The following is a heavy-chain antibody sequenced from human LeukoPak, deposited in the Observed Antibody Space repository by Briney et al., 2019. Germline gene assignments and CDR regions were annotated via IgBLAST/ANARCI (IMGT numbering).Heavy chain of an antibody. D-gene: IGHD6-6*01. CDR2: INPNSGGT. J-gene: IGHJ5*02. CDR1: GYTFTGYY. CDR3: ARDGIAARLVGSKYNWFDP. Sequence: ASVKVSCKASGYTFTGYYMHWVRQAPGRGLEWMGWINPNSGGTNYAQKFQGRVTMTRDTSISTAYMELSRLRSDDTAVYYCARDGIAARLVGSKYNWFDPWGQGTLVTVSS. V-gene: IGHV1-2*02.